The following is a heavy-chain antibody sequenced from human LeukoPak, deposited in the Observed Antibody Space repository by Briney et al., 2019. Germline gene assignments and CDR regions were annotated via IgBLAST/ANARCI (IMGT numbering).Heavy chain of an antibody. CDR1: GFTVSSIY. Sequence: GGSLRLSCAASGFTVSSIYMSWVRQAPGKGLEWVSVIYSGGSTYYADSVKGRFTISRDNSKNTLYLQMNSLRAEDTAVYYCARDSAYYGMDVWGQGTTVAVSS. J-gene: IGHJ6*02. V-gene: IGHV3-66*01. CDR2: IYSGGST. CDR3: ARDSAYYGMDV.